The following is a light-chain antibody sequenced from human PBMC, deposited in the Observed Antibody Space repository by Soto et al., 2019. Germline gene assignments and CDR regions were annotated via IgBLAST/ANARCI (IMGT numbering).Light chain of an antibody. CDR2: DAS. CDR3: QQYKNYPLS. CDR1: QSIDTF. Sequence: DIQMTQSPSTLSASVGDRDTITCRASQSIDTFLAWYQQRPGKAPQLLIYDASSLESGVPSRFSGSGSGTEFTLSISSLQPGEFATYFCQQYKNYPLSFGGGTKVEIK. J-gene: IGKJ4*01. V-gene: IGKV1-5*01.